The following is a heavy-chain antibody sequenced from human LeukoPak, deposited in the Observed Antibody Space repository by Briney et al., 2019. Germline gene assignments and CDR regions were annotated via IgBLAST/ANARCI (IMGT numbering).Heavy chain of an antibody. J-gene: IGHJ4*02. CDR2: ISSSSSYI. Sequence: PGGSLRLSCAASGFTFSSYSMIWVRQAPGKGLEWVSSISSSSSYIYYADSVKGRFTISRDNAKNSLYLQMNSLRAEDTAVYYCARDPGYSSSWYYFDYWGQGTLVTVSS. CDR1: GFTFSSYS. CDR3: ARDPGYSSSWYYFDY. V-gene: IGHV3-21*01. D-gene: IGHD6-13*01.